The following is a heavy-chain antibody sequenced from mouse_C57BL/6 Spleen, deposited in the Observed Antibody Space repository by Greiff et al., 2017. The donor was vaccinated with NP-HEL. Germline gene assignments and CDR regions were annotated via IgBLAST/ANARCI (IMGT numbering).Heavy chain of an antibody. Sequence: EVKLMESGGGLVKPGGSLKLSCAASGFTFSDYGMHWVRQAPEKGLEWVAYISSGSSTIYYADTVKGRFTISRDNAKNTLFLQMTSLRSEDTAMYYCARPGYWDYFDYWGQGTTLTVSS. V-gene: IGHV5-17*01. J-gene: IGHJ2*01. CDR3: ARPGYWDYFDY. CDR1: GFTFSDYG. CDR2: ISSGSSTI. D-gene: IGHD2-3*01.